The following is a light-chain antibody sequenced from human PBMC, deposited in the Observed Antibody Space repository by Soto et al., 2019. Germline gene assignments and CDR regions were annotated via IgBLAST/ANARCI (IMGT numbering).Light chain of an antibody. Sequence: QSVLTQPPSASGSPGQSVTISCTGTSSDVGGYKYVSWYQQHPGKAPKLMIFEVNKRPSGVPDRFSGSKSGNTASLTVSGLQAEDEADYYCSSYAGINNLGVFGTGTKVTAL. CDR3: SSYAGINNLGV. CDR1: SSDVGGYKY. J-gene: IGLJ1*01. V-gene: IGLV2-8*01. CDR2: EVN.